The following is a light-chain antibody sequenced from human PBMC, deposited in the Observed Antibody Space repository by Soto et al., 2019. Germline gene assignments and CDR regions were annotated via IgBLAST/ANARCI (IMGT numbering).Light chain of an antibody. J-gene: IGLJ2*01. CDR3: QPWDTVARVV. V-gene: IGLV4-69*01. CDR1: SGHSSYA. Sequence: QLVLTQSPSASASLGASVKLTCTLSSGHSSYAIAWHQQQPEKGPRYLMKLSSDGSHSKGDGIPDRFSGSSSGAERYLTISSLQSEDEADSYCQPWDTVARVVFGGGTKLTVL. CDR2: LSSDGSH.